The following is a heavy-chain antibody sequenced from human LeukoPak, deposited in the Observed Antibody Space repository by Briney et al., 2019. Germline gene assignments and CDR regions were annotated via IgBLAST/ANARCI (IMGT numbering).Heavy chain of an antibody. CDR2: INIGGTNT. CDR1: GFTFNDYY. J-gene: IGHJ5*02. Sequence: GGSLSFYCAASGFTFNDYYMSWIRQAPGKGLEWLSYINIGGTNTHYADSVKGRFTISRDNAKKSLYLEMNNLRAEDTAVYYCATDGAGFDTWGQGVLVTVSS. CDR3: ATDGAGFDT. V-gene: IGHV3-11*01.